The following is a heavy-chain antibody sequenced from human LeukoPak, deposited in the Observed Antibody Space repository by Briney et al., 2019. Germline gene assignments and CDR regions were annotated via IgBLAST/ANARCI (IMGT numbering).Heavy chain of an antibody. CDR3: ARRSLGPYCSSASCYPGPAYYFDY. CDR2: IYYSGST. Sequence: PSETLSLTCTVSGGSLSSSSYYWGWIRQPPGKGLEWIGSIYYSGSTYYNPSLKSRVTISVDTSKNQFSLKLSSVTAADTAVYYCARRSLGPYCSSASCYPGPAYYFDYWGQGTLVTVSS. J-gene: IGHJ4*02. V-gene: IGHV4-39*01. CDR1: GGSLSSSSYY. D-gene: IGHD2-2*01.